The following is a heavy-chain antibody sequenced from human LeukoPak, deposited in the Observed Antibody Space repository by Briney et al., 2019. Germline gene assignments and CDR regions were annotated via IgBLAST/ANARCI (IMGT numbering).Heavy chain of an antibody. Sequence: ASVKVSCKASGGTFISYDISWVRQAPGQGGEWMGSIIPILGIAIYAQKFQGSVTITADKSTTTAYMDLSSLRSEDTAVYYCAREVAAVPNNWFDLWGQGTLVTVSS. J-gene: IGHJ5*02. CDR1: GGTFISYD. CDR2: IIPILGIA. CDR3: AREVAAVPNNWFDL. V-gene: IGHV1-69*04. D-gene: IGHD6-13*01.